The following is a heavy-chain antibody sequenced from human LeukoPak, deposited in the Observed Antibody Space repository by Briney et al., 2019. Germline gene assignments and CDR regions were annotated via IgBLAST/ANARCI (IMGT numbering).Heavy chain of an antibody. CDR2: MNPNSGNT. CDR3: ARDRGYDFSIDY. D-gene: IGHD5-12*01. V-gene: IGHV1-8*03. CDR1: GYTFTSYD. J-gene: IGHJ4*02. Sequence: ASVKVSCKASGYTFTSYDINWVRQATGQGLEWMGWMNPNSGNTGYAQKVQGRVTITRNPSINTAYMELSSLRSEDTAVYYCARDRGYDFSIDYWGQGTLVTVSS.